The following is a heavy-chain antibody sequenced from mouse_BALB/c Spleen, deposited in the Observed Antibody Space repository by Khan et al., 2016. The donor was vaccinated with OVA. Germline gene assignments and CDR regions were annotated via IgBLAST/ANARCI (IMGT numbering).Heavy chain of an antibody. Sequence: QVQLKQSGAELARPGASVKLSCKASGYTFTDYYINWVKQRTGQGLEWIGEISPGSGDTYYNEKFKGKATLTADKSSNTAYMQLSSLTSEASAVYFCARRNYFGYTFAYWGQGTLVTDSA. V-gene: IGHV1-77*01. CDR2: ISPGSGDT. D-gene: IGHD1-2*01. CDR1: GYTFTDYY. J-gene: IGHJ3*01. CDR3: ARRNYFGYTFAY.